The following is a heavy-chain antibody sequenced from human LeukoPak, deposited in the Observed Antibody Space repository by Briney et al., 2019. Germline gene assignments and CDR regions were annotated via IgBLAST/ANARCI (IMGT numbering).Heavy chain of an antibody. CDR1: GFTFSGSA. J-gene: IGHJ4*02. CDR2: IRSKANSYAT. V-gene: IGHV3-73*01. CDR3: PPGWSYGESKDY. D-gene: IGHD5-18*01. Sequence: GGSLRLSCAASGFTFSGSAMHWVRQASGKGLEWVGRIRSKANSYATAYAASVKGRFAISRDDSKNTAYLQMNSLKTEDTAVYYCPPGWSYGESKDYWGQGTLVTVSP.